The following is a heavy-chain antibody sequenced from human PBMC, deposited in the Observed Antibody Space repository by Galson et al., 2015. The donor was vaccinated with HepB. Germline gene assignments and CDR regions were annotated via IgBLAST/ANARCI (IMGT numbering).Heavy chain of an antibody. CDR1: GFTLSSYE. CDR3: VRDVIYCSGGICHPC. Sequence: SLRLSCAASGFTLSSYEMNWVRQAPGKGLEWVSYISSGGSTIYYADSVKGRFTISRDNAKNSLSLQMNSLRAEDTAVYYCVRDVIYCSGGICHPCWGQGTLVTVSS. CDR2: ISSGGSTI. V-gene: IGHV3-48*03. D-gene: IGHD2-15*01. J-gene: IGHJ4*02.